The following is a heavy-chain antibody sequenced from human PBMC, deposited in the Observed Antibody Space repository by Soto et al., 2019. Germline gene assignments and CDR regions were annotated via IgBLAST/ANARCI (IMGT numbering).Heavy chain of an antibody. D-gene: IGHD1-26*01. CDR3: AHRYGGNYYRWYFDS. V-gene: IGHV2-5*01. CDR2: ISWKDEK. Sequence: QITLKESGPTLVKPTQTLTVTCTFSGFSLSTSGAGVGWIRQSPGKAPEWLALISWKDEKRYNPGLKSRLTITKDNSKNQVVLTMTDLDPVDTATYFSAHRYGGNYYRWYFDSWGHGTLVTVSS. J-gene: IGHJ4*01. CDR1: GFSLSTSGAG.